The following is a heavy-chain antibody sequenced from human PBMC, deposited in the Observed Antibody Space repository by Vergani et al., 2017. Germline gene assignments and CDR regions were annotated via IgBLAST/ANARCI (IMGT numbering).Heavy chain of an antibody. J-gene: IGHJ4*02. CDR1: GFMFSNYW. CDR2: IKQDGSEK. V-gene: IGHV3-7*01. D-gene: IGHD5-12*01. CDR3: ARDPGGSGYDRGDYFDY. Sequence: EVQLVESGGGLVQPGGSLRLSCAASGFMFSNYWMNWVRQAPGKGLEWVANIKQDGSEKYYVDSVRGRFTISRDNAKNSLYLQMNSLRAEDTAVYYCARDPGGSGYDRGDYFDYWGQGTLVTVSS.